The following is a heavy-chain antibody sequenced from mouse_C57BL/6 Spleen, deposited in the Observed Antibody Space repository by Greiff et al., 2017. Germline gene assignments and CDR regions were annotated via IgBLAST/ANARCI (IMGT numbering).Heavy chain of an antibody. J-gene: IGHJ1*03. CDR1: GYTFTSYW. CDR3: ARLWDGWYFDV. D-gene: IGHD1-1*02. V-gene: IGHV1-61*01. CDR2: IYPSDSET. Sequence: VQLQQPGAELVRPGSSVKLSCKASGYTFTSYWMDWVKQRPGQGLEWIGNIYPSDSETHYNQKFKDKATLTVAKSSSTAYMQLSSLTSEDSAVYYCARLWDGWYFDVWGTGTTVTVSS.